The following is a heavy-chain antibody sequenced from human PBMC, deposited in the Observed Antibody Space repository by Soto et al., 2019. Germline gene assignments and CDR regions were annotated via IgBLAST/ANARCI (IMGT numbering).Heavy chain of an antibody. CDR1: GFRFNNYG. CDR2: ISSSGTKE. Sequence: EVQLVESGGGLVKPGGSLRLSCAASGFRFNNYGMKWVRQAPWKGLEWVSSISSSGTKEYYADSVKGRFDISKDNAKNSVSLQMNNLRAEDTGVYYCGKGPDYGGYAVSIEDWGQGTKVTVSA. CDR3: GKGPDYGGYAVSIED. J-gene: IGHJ4*02. D-gene: IGHD4-17*01. V-gene: IGHV3-21*02.